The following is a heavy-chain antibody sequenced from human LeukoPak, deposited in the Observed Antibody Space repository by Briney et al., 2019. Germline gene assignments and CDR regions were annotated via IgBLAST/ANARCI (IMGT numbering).Heavy chain of an antibody. V-gene: IGHV3-30*18. J-gene: IGHJ5*02. Sequence: GGSLRLSCAASGFTFSSYGMHWVRQAPGKGLEWVSVISYDGSNKYYADSVKGRFTISRDNSKNTLYLQMNSLRAEDTAVYYCAKLDSGGNLEFDPWGQGTLVTVSS. CDR1: GFTFSSYG. CDR2: ISYDGSNK. CDR3: AKLDSGGNLEFDP. D-gene: IGHD2-15*01.